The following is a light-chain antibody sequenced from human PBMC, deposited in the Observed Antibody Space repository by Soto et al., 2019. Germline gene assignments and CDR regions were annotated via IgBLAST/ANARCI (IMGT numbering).Light chain of an antibody. V-gene: IGKV2-24*01. CDR2: TIS. J-gene: IGKJ2*01. CDR3: KPATHPYT. Sequence: DFVMTQTPLSSPVTLGQPASISCRSSQSLVHSDGNSYLSWLHQRPGQPPRLLIYTISNRFSGVTDRFSGSGAGTDFTLKISRVEPEDVGVYYCKPATHPYTFGQGTKLEIK. CDR1: QSLVHSDGNSY.